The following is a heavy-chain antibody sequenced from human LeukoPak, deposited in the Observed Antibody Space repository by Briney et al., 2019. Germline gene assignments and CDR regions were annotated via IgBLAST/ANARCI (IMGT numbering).Heavy chain of an antibody. CDR3: AREISAYGRYFDY. D-gene: IGHD3-16*01. CDR1: GFTFSTYW. CDR2: IKQDGSEK. Sequence: GGSLRLSCTASGFTFSTYWMTWVRQAPGKGLEWVAHIKQDGSEKYYVDSVKGRFTISRDNAKNSLYLQMNSLRAEDTAVYYCAREISAYGRYFDYWGQGTLVTVSS. V-gene: IGHV3-7*01. J-gene: IGHJ4*02.